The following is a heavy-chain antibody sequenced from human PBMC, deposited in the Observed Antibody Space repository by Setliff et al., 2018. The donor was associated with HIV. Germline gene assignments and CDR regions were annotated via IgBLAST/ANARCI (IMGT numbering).Heavy chain of an antibody. CDR2: VYHTGST. J-gene: IGHJ4*02. Sequence: SETLSLTCGVSGYSMSSGCYWGWIRQPPGKGLEWIGNVYHTGSTYYNPSLKSRVTISVDTSKNQFSLKLNSVIAADTAVYYCARHAAGPDGPFDYWGQGTLVTVSS. D-gene: IGHD2-2*01. CDR3: ARHAAGPDGPFDY. V-gene: IGHV4-38-2*01. CDR1: GYSMSSGCY.